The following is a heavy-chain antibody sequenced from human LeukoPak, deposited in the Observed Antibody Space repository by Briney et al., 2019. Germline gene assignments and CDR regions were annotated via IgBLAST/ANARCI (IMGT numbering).Heavy chain of an antibody. J-gene: IGHJ4*02. CDR3: ATIPSTELNAY. D-gene: IGHD2-21*01. CDR2: ISSSSSYI. Sequence: GGSLRLSCAASGFTFSSYSMNWVRQAPEKGLEWLSSISSSSSYIYYADSVRGRFTISRDNAKNSLYLQMNSLRADDTAVYFCATIPSTELNAYWGQGTLVTVSA. CDR1: GFTFSSYS. V-gene: IGHV3-21*01.